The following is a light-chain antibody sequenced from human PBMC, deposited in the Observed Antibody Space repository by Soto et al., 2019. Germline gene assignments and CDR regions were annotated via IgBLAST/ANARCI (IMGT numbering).Light chain of an antibody. V-gene: IGKV1-33*01. CDR1: QEINFY. J-gene: IGKJ4*01. CDR2: DAS. Sequence: DIQLTQSPSSLSASVGDTVTIICQASQEINFYLNWYQQKPGKAPKLLIYDASNLETGVPSRFSGSGSGIDFTLTISSLQPEDIASYYCHHYDNLPLTFGGATQVDI. CDR3: HHYDNLPLT.